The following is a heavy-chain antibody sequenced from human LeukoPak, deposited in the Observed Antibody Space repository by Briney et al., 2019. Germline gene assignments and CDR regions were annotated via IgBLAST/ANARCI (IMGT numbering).Heavy chain of an antibody. J-gene: IGHJ3*02. V-gene: IGHV4-59*08. CDR1: GGSIGTYY. CDR2: IYYSGST. Sequence: SETLSLTCTVSGGSIGTYYWSWLRQPPGKGLEYIGYIYYSGSTNYNPSLKSRDTISVDTSKNQLSLNLSSVTAADTAVYNCAGRTVVEGAFDIWGQGTMVTVSS. D-gene: IGHD2-21*01. CDR3: AGRTVVEGAFDI.